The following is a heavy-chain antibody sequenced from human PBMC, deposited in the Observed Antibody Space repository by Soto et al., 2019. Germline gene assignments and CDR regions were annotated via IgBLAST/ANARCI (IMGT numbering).Heavy chain of an antibody. Sequence: EVQLVESGGGLVKPGGSLRLSCAASGFTFSAYSMNWVRQTPGKGLEWVSSISGTSTYIYYADSVKGRFTVSRDNAKNSLYLQMNTLAAEDTAVYYCARDRDYYRSGTPSLYYFYYGVDVWGQGTTVTVSS. CDR1: GFTFSAYS. V-gene: IGHV3-21*01. D-gene: IGHD3-10*01. J-gene: IGHJ6*02. CDR3: ARDRDYYRSGTPSLYYFYYGVDV. CDR2: ISGTSTYI.